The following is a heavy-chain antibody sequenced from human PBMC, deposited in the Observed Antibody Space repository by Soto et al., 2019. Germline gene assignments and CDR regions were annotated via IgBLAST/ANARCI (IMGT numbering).Heavy chain of an antibody. Sequence: QITLKESGPTVVKPTQTLTLTCSLSGFSLNTGGVGVGWIRQTPGKALEWLAVIYWDDDKSWNPSLRDRLTINRAASAAQVVLTVTNMDPVDTGTYYCARRRGGFGGGWTTPYFDYWGQGTLVTVSS. CDR3: ARRRGGFGGGWTTPYFDY. CDR2: IYWDDDK. J-gene: IGHJ4*02. CDR1: GFSLNTGGVG. D-gene: IGHD6-19*01. V-gene: IGHV2-5*02.